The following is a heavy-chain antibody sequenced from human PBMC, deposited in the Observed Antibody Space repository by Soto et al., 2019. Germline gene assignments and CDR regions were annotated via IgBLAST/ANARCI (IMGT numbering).Heavy chain of an antibody. J-gene: IGHJ4*02. V-gene: IGHV3-48*01. CDR2: ISSSSSTI. CDR1: GFTFSSYS. Sequence: EVQLVESGGGLVQPGGSLRLSCAASGFTFSSYSMNWVRQAPGKGLEWVSYISSSSSTIYYADSVKGRFTISRDNAKNSLYLQMDSLRAPDTAVYYCASREVIAAAGAFDYWGQGTLVTVSS. D-gene: IGHD6-13*01. CDR3: ASREVIAAAGAFDY.